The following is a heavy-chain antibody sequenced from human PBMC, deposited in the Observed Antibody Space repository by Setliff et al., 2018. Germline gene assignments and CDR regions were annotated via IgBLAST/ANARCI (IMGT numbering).Heavy chain of an antibody. V-gene: IGHV4-38-2*02. CDR1: GGSISSGYY. CDR3: ARHSSRPY. CDR2: IYHSGST. Sequence: PSETLSLTCTVSGGSISSGYYWGWIRQPPGKGLEWIGSIYHSGSTYYNPSLKSRVTKSVDTSKNQFSLKLSSVTAADTAVYYCARHSSRPYWGQGTLVTVSS. J-gene: IGHJ4*02.